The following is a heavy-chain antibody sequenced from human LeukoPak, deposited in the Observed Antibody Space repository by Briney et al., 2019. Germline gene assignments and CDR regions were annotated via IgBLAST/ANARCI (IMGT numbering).Heavy chain of an antibody. CDR2: INHSGST. Sequence: PSETLSLTCAVYNGSFSGYYWSWIRQPPGKGLEWVGEINHSGSTNYNPSLKSRTTISVDTSTNQFSLKLNSVTAADTAVYYCASLRSGYSGDLEPFGYWVQGTLVTVSS. V-gene: IGHV4-34*01. CDR3: ASLRSGYSGDLEPFGY. J-gene: IGHJ4*02. CDR1: NGSFSGYY. D-gene: IGHD5-12*01.